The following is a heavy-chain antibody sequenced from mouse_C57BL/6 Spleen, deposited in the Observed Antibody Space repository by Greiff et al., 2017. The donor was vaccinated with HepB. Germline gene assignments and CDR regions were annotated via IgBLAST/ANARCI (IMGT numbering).Heavy chain of an antibody. D-gene: IGHD2-3*01. J-gene: IGHJ3*01. CDR1: GFTFNTYA. CDR2: IRSKSSNYAT. CDR3: GREGDVGYYSWLAY. Sequence: EVQLVESGGGLVQPKGSLKLSCAASGFTFNTYAMHWVRQAPGKGLEWVARIRSKSSNYATYYADSVKDRFTISRDDSQSMLYLQINNLKTEDTAMYYGGREGDVGYYSWLAYWGQGTLVTVSA. V-gene: IGHV10-3*01.